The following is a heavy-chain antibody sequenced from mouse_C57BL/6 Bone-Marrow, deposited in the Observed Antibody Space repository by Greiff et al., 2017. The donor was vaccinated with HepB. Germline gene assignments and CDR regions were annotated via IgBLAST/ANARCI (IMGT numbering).Heavy chain of an antibody. CDR3: TFYSNLAWFAY. Sequence: VQLKESGAELVRPGASVKLSCTASGFNIKDDYMHWVKQRPEQGLEWIGWIDPENGDTEYASKFQGKATITADTSSNTAYLQLSSLTSEDTAVYYCTFYSNLAWFAYWGQGILVTVSA. V-gene: IGHV14-4*01. J-gene: IGHJ3*01. CDR1: GFNIKDDY. D-gene: IGHD2-5*01. CDR2: IDPENGDT.